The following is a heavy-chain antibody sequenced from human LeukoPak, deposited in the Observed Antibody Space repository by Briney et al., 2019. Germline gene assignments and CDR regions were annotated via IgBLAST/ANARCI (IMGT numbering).Heavy chain of an antibody. CDR1: GFTFSSYG. CDR3: AKAGRDFWSGYPYYFDY. Sequence: GGSLRPSCAASGFTFSSYGMHWVRQAPGKGLEWVAVTWYDGSNKYYADSVKGRFTISRDNSKNTLYLQMNSLRAEDTAVYYCAKAGRDFWSGYPYYFDYWGQGTLVTVSS. CDR2: TWYDGSNK. D-gene: IGHD3-3*01. J-gene: IGHJ4*02. V-gene: IGHV3-33*06.